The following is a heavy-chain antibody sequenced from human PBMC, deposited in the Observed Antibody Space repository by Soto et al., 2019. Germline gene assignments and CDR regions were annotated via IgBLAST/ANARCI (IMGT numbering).Heavy chain of an antibody. D-gene: IGHD3-10*01. J-gene: IGHJ6*02. CDR3: AKDYYGSGMERFGYYYSGMDV. V-gene: IGHV3-23*01. CDR2: ISGSGGST. Sequence: PGGSLRLSCAASGFTFSSYAMSWVRQAPGKGLEWVSAISGSGGSTYYADSVKGRFTISRDNSKNTLYLQMNSLRAEDTAVYYCAKDYYGSGMERFGYYYSGMDVWGQGTTVTVSS. CDR1: GFTFSSYA.